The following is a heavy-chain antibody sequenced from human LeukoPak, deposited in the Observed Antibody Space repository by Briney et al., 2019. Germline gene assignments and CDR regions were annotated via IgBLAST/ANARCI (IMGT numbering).Heavy chain of an antibody. CDR3: ARDYIVVVPAAMGGNYYYYMDV. D-gene: IGHD2-2*01. CDR1: GFTFSDYY. V-gene: IGHV3-11*04. Sequence: PGGSLRLSCAASGFTFSDYYMSWIRQAPGKGLEWVSYISSSGSTIYYADSVKGRFTISRDNAKNSLYLQMNSLRAEETAVYYCARDYIVVVPAAMGGNYYYYMDVWGKGTTVTVSS. CDR2: ISSSGSTI. J-gene: IGHJ6*03.